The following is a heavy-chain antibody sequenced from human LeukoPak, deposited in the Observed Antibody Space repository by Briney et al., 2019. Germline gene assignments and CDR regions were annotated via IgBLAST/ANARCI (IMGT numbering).Heavy chain of an antibody. CDR2: IKSKTDGGTT. D-gene: IGHD5-24*01. CDR1: GFTFSNAW. Sequence: PGGSLRLSCAASGFTFSNAWMSWVRQAPGKGLEWVGRIKSKTDGGTTDYAAPVKGRFTISRDDSRNTLYLQMNSLQTEGTAVYYCTTFGYNAYFDYWGQGTLVTVSS. CDR3: TTFGYNAYFDY. V-gene: IGHV3-15*01. J-gene: IGHJ4*02.